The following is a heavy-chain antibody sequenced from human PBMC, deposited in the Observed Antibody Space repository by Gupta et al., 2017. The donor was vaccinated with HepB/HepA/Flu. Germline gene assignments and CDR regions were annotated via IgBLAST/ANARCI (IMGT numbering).Heavy chain of an antibody. CDR1: GGSFSGYY. CDR2: INHSGST. Sequence: QVQLQQWGAGLLKPSETLSLTCAVYGGSFSGYYWSWIRQPPGKGLEWIGEINHSGSTNYNPSLKSRVTISVDTSKNQFSLKLSSVTAADTAVYYCARAATYYYYYGMDVWGQGTTVTGSS. V-gene: IGHV4-34*01. J-gene: IGHJ6*02. CDR3: ARAATYYYYYGMDV.